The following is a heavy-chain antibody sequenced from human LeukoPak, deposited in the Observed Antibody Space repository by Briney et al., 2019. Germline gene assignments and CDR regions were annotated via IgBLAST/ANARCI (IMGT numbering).Heavy chain of an antibody. V-gene: IGHV4-59*08. J-gene: IGHJ4*02. CDR2: IYYSGST. D-gene: IGHD3-10*01. CDR1: GGSISSYY. Sequence: SETLSLTCTVSGGSISSYYWSWIRQPPGKGLEWIGYIYYSGSTNYNPSLKSRVTISVDTSRNQFSLKLSSVTAADTAVYYCARHAELLWFGEFGYFDYWGQGTLVTDSS. CDR3: ARHAELLWFGEFGYFDY.